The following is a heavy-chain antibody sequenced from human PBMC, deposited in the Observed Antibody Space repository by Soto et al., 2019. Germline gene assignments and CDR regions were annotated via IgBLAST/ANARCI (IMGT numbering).Heavy chain of an antibody. CDR2: IRSKANSYAT. J-gene: IGHJ6*04. V-gene: IGHV3-73*01. CDR3: AKDLKDAVVWGVMAV. Sequence: GGSLRLSCAASGFTFSGSAMHWVRQASGKGLEWVGRIRSKANSYATAYAASVKGRFTISRDDSKNTAYLQMNSLRAEDTALYYCAKDLKDAVVWGVMAVWGKGTTVTVSS. D-gene: IGHD3-10*01. CDR1: GFTFSGSA.